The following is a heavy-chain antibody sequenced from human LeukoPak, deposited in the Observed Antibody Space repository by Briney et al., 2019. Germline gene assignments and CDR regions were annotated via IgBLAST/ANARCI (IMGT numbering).Heavy chain of an antibody. CDR2: IKEDGSED. J-gene: IGHJ4*02. CDR3: ARDADGYED. D-gene: IGHD5-24*01. Sequence: GGSLRLSCAASGFTFSRAWMSWVRQAPGMGLEWVANIKEDGSEDYYADSVKGRFAISKDNAKNSLYLQMNNLRAEDTAMYYCARDADGYEDWGQGTLVIVSS. V-gene: IGHV3-7*01. CDR1: GFTFSRAW.